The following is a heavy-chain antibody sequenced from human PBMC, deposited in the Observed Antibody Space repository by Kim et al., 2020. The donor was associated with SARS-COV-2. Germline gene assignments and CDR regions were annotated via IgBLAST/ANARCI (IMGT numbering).Heavy chain of an antibody. D-gene: IGHD6-6*01. CDR3: AKPGFGSSSSFDS. Sequence: YADAVKGRFTIYRDNPKSTLYLQMNSLTAEDTAIYYCAKPGFGSSSSFDSWGQGTLVTVSS. V-gene: IGHV3-23*01. J-gene: IGHJ4*02.